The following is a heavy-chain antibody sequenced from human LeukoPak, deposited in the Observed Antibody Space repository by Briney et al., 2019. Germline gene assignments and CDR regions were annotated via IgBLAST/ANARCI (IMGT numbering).Heavy chain of an antibody. J-gene: IGHJ5*02. CDR2: INSDGSRT. V-gene: IGHV3-74*01. D-gene: IGHD3-16*01. CDR1: AFTLSSYW. CDR3: ARGNPLGHL. Sequence: PGGSLRLSCAASAFTLSSYWMHWVRQAPGKGLVWVSHINSDGSRTDYADSVKGRFTVSRDNAKNTVYLQMNSLRAEDTPVYYCARGNPLGHLWGQGALVTVSS.